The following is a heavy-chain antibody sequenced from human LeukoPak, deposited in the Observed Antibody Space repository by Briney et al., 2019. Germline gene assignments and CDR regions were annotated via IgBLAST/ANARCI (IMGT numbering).Heavy chain of an antibody. Sequence: SETLSLTCAVSGGSISSSNWWSWVRQPPGKGLEWIGEIYHSGSTNYNPSLKSRVTISVDKSKNQFSLKLSSVTAADTAVYYCAREATYAPGSFDPWGQGTLVTVSS. V-gene: IGHV4-4*02. J-gene: IGHJ5*02. CDR2: IYHSGST. CDR3: AREATYAPGSFDP. D-gene: IGHD1-26*01. CDR1: GGSISSSNW.